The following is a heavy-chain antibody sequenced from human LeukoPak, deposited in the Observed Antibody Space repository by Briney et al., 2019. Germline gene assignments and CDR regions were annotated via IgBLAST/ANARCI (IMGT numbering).Heavy chain of an antibody. Sequence: GGSLRLSCAASGFTFSSYGMSWVRQAPGKGLEWVSAISGSGGSTYYADSVKGRFTISRDNAKNSLYLQMNSLRAEDTAVYYCATCSGGSCYPTYYFDYWGQGTLVTVSS. J-gene: IGHJ4*02. CDR3: ATCSGGSCYPTYYFDY. CDR1: GFTFSSYG. V-gene: IGHV3-23*01. D-gene: IGHD2-15*01. CDR2: ISGSGGST.